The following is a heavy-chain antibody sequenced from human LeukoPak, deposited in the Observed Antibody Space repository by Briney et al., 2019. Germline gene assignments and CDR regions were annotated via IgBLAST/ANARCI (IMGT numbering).Heavy chain of an antibody. V-gene: IGHV1-18*01. Sequence: ASVKVSCKASGYTFTSFGVSWVRQAPEQGLEWMGWISAYNGNTKHAQKVQGRVIMTTEESTSTAYMELRSLRSDDTAVYYCARVLGVIDGGYYFDYWGQGTLVTVSS. CDR2: ISAYNGNT. J-gene: IGHJ4*02. D-gene: IGHD3-16*01. CDR3: ARVLGVIDGGYYFDY. CDR1: GYTFTSFG.